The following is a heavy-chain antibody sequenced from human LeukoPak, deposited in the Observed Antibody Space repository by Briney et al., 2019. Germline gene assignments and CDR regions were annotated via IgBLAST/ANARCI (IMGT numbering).Heavy chain of an antibody. Sequence: PGGSLRLSCAASGFTFSSYAMSWVRQAPGKGLEWVSAISGSGGSTYYADSVKGRFTISRDNSKNTLYLQMNSQRAEDTAVYYCAKDSAGYSSGWYTYWGQGTLVTVSS. V-gene: IGHV3-23*01. CDR1: GFTFSSYA. CDR2: ISGSGGST. CDR3: AKDSAGYSSGWYTY. D-gene: IGHD6-19*01. J-gene: IGHJ4*02.